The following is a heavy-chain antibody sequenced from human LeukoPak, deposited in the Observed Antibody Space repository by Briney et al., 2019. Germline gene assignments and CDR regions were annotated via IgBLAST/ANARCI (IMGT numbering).Heavy chain of an antibody. CDR2: ISSSSSYI. J-gene: IGHJ4*02. D-gene: IGHD6-19*01. CDR1: GLTFSSYS. CDR3: ARGGVAVAEFDY. V-gene: IGHV3-21*01. Sequence: GGSLRLSCAASGLTFSSYSMNWVRQAPGKGLEWVSSISSSSSYIYYADSVKGRFTISRDNAKNSLYLQMDSLRAEDTAVYYCARGGVAVAEFDYWGQGTLVTVSS.